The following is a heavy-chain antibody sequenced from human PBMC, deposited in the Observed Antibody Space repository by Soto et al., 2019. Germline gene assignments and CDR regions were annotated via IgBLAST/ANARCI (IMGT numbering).Heavy chain of an antibody. CDR2: ISGGGDNT. CDR3: ARDIGYCFSTSCYFGH. V-gene: IGHV3-23*01. J-gene: IGHJ1*01. CDR1: GFTFSSYA. Sequence: EVQLLESGGGLVQPGESLRLSCATSGFTFSSYAMGWVRQAPGKGLDWVSAISGGGDNTYYADSVKGRFTISRDNSKNRLLLQVNSLRAEDTAVYYCARDIGYCFSTSCYFGHWGQGTLVTVSS. D-gene: IGHD2-2*01.